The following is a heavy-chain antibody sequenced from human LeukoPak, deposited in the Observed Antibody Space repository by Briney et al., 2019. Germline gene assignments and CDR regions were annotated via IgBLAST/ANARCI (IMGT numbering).Heavy chain of an antibody. CDR1: GYTFTSYY. Sequence: ASVKVSCKASGYTFTSYYMHWVRQAPGQGLKWMGIINPSGGSTSYAQKFQGRVTMTRDTSTSTVYMELSSLRSEDTAVYYCARVGGPMLGDRSCYYGSGSYYNYFDYWGQGTLVTVSS. V-gene: IGHV1-46*01. CDR3: ARVGGPMLGDRSCYYGSGSYYNYFDY. J-gene: IGHJ4*02. D-gene: IGHD3-10*01. CDR2: INPSGGST.